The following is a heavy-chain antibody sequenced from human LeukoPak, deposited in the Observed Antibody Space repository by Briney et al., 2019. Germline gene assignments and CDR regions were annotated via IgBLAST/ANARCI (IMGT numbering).Heavy chain of an antibody. Sequence: GGSLRLSCAASGFTFDDYGMSWVRQAPGKGLEWVSGINWNGGSTGYADSVKGRFTISRDYAKNSLYLQMNSLRAEDTALYYCARRKVGATPYDYWGQGTLVTVSS. CDR2: INWNGGST. CDR1: GFTFDDYG. V-gene: IGHV3-20*04. CDR3: ARRKVGATPYDY. J-gene: IGHJ4*02. D-gene: IGHD1-26*01.